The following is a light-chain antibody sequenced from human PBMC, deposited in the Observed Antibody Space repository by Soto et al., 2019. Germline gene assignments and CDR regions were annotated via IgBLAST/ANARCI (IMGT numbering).Light chain of an antibody. V-gene: IGKV1-39*01. CDR2: GAS. Sequence: DIQMTQAPSSLSASVGDRVSITCRASQSISSYLNWYQQRPGKAPKVLIYGASTLQSGVPSRFRGGASGTDFTLTISSLQLDDFATYYCQQSYNTPLTFGQGTKVDIK. CDR1: QSISSY. J-gene: IGKJ1*01. CDR3: QQSYNTPLT.